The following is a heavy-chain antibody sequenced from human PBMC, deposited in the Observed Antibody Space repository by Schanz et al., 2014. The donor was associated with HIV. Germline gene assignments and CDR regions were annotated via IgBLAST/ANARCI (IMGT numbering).Heavy chain of an antibody. D-gene: IGHD3-22*01. CDR1: GFNFNNYA. J-gene: IGHJ4*02. Sequence: EVQLLESGGGLVQPGGSLRLSCAASGFNFNNYAMTWVRQAPGKGLEWVSSISESGGRTYYADSVNGRFTISRDNSKNTLYLKMTTLRIDDTAVYYCAKPEYDSRGSSQSHFDYWGQGTLVTVSS. V-gene: IGHV3-23*01. CDR2: ISESGGRT. CDR3: AKPEYDSRGSSQSHFDY.